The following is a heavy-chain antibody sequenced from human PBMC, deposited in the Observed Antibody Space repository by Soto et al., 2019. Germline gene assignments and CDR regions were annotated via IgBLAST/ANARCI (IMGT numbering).Heavy chain of an antibody. CDR1: GFSFRTYW. CDR3: ASDLGGQLVPY. V-gene: IGHV3-74*01. CDR2: INGDGGTK. D-gene: IGHD6-6*01. J-gene: IGHJ4*02. Sequence: EVQLVESGGGLVQPGGSLRLSCGASGFSFRTYWMHWVRQAPGKGLVWVSRINGDGGTKHYADSVKGRFTISRDNAKNTLYLQMNSLRVEDTAVYYCASDLGGQLVPYWGQGTLVTVSS.